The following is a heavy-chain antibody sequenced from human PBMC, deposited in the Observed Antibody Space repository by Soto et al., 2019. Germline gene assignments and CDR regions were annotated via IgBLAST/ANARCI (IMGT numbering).Heavy chain of an antibody. CDR3: ARAYSSGPDY. D-gene: IGHD6-19*01. CDR2: INSDGSST. J-gene: IGHJ4*02. Sequence: PGGSLRLSCAASGFTFRDHWMHWVRQAPGKGLVWVSRINSDGSSTSYADSVKGRFTISRDNAKSTLYLQLNSLRAEDTALYYCARAYSSGPDYWGQGTLVTDSS. V-gene: IGHV3-74*01. CDR1: GFTFRDHW.